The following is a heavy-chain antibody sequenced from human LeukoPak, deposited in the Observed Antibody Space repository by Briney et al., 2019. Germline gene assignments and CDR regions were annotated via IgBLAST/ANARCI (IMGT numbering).Heavy chain of an antibody. D-gene: IGHD3-22*01. Sequence: ASVKVSCKASGYTFTSYGISWVRQAPGQGLEWMGWISAYNGNTNYAQKLQGRVTMTTDTSTSTAYMELRSLRSDDTAVYYCARDLRGVLYDIRGFFFTSGGQGTLVTVSS. V-gene: IGHV1-18*01. CDR1: GYTFTSYG. CDR2: ISAYNGNT. J-gene: IGHJ4*02. CDR3: ARDLRGVLYDIRGFFFTS.